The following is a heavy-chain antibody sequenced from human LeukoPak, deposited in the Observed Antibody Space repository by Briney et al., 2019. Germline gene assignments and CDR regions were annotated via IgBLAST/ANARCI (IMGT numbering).Heavy chain of an antibody. CDR2: IIPILGIA. Sequence: GSSVKVSCKASGGTFSSYTISWVRQAPGRGLEWMGRIIPILGIANYAQKFQGRVTITADKSTSTAYMELSSLRSEDTAVYYCARDFGMGVLSFDYWGQGTLVTVSS. V-gene: IGHV1-69*04. CDR1: GGTFSSYT. J-gene: IGHJ4*02. CDR3: ARDFGMGVLSFDY. D-gene: IGHD3-16*01.